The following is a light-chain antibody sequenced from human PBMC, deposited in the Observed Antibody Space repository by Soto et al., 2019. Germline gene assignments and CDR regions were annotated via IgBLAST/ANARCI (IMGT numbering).Light chain of an antibody. CDR3: RHTYNVPLT. J-gene: IGKJ1*01. V-gene: IGKV1-39*01. Sequence: DIQLTQSPSSLSASVGDRVTITCRASQSISTFLNWYQQIPGKAPKLLIYAASTFQSGVPSRFSGSGSGTDFSLTITSLQSEDFATYDGRHTYNVPLTFGQGTKVEIK. CDR1: QSISTF. CDR2: AAS.